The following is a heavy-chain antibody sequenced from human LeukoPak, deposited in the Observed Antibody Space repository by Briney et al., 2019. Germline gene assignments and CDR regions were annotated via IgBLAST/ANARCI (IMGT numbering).Heavy chain of an antibody. J-gene: IGHJ6*02. CDR2: ISSSSSYI. D-gene: IGHD3-9*01. V-gene: IGHV3-21*01. Sequence: TGGSLRLSCAASGFTFSSYIMNWVRQAPGKGLGWVSSISSSSSYIYYADSVKGRFTISRDNAKNSLYLQMNSLRAEDTAVYYCARGPPAVRYFDWLPTYYYYGMDVWGQGTSVTVSS. CDR1: GFTFSSYI. CDR3: ARGPPAVRYFDWLPTYYYYGMDV.